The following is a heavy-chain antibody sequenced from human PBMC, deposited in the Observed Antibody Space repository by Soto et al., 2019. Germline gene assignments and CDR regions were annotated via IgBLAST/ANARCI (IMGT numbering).Heavy chain of an antibody. CDR3: ARRGMVADY. CDR1: GGSISSSSYY. Sequence: SETLSLTCTVSGGSISSSSYYWGWIRQPPGKGLEWIGSIYYSGSTYYNPSLKSRVTISVDTSKNQFSLKLSSVTAADTAVYYCARRGMVADYWGQGTLVTVPS. V-gene: IGHV4-39*01. CDR2: IYYSGST. J-gene: IGHJ4*02. D-gene: IGHD3-10*01.